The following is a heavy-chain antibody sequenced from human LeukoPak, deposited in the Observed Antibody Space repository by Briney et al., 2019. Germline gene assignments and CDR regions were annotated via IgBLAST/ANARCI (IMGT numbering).Heavy chain of an antibody. CDR1: GFTLSNDW. CDR2: IKEDGSEK. D-gene: IGHD6-13*01. CDR3: ARDRQLNY. J-gene: IGHJ4*02. V-gene: IGHV3-7*01. Sequence: PGGSLRLSCAASGFTLSNDWMSWVRQAPGKGLEWVANIKEDGSEKYYVDSVKGRFTISRDNAKNSLYLQMNSLRAEDTAVYYCARDRQLNYWGQGALVTVSS.